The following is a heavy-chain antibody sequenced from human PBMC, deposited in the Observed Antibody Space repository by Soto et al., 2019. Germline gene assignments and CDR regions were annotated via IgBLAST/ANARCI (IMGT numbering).Heavy chain of an antibody. V-gene: IGHV3-21*01. J-gene: IGHJ6*02. Sequence: GSLRLSCAASGXTFSSYRMNWVRQAPGKGLELVSSISSSSSYIYYADSVNGRFTISIDNANNSLYLQMNSLRAEDTAVYYCARDRYYGSGSYYNPIGMDVWGQGTTVTVSS. CDR1: GXTFSSYR. CDR3: ARDRYYGSGSYYNPIGMDV. D-gene: IGHD3-10*01. CDR2: ISSSSSYI.